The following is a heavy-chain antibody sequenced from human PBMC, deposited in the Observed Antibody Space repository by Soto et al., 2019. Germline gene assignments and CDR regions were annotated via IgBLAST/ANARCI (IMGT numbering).Heavy chain of an antibody. Sequence: SETLSVTCTVSGGSISSGGYYWSWIRQHPGKGLEWIGYIYYSGSTYYNPSLKSRVTISVDTSKNQFSLKLSSVTAADTAVYYCARVSRELRYFDYWGQGTLVTVSS. D-gene: IGHD1-26*01. CDR1: GGSISSGGYY. V-gene: IGHV4-31*03. CDR2: IYYSGST. CDR3: ARVSRELRYFDY. J-gene: IGHJ4*02.